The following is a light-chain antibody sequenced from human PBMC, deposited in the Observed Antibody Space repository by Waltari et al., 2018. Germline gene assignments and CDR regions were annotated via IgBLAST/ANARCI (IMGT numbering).Light chain of an antibody. V-gene: IGKV1-33*01. CDR1: RDINNY. Sequence: DIQMTQSPSSLSASVGDRVTITCQASRDINNYLNWYQQKPGKAPKLLIYDASTLETGVPSRFSGSGSGTDFVFTISRLQPEDIATYYCQQFNSYPRTFGQATKVEIK. J-gene: IGKJ1*01. CDR3: QQFNSYPRT. CDR2: DAS.